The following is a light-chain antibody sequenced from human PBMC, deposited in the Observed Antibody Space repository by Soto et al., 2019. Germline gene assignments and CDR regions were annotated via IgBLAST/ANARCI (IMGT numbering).Light chain of an antibody. CDR3: CSYAGSSSSYF. Sequence: ALTQPASVSGSPGQSITISCTGTSSDVGSYNLVSWYQQHPGKAPKLMIYEVSKRPSGVSNRFSGSKSGNTASLTISGLQAEDESDYYCCSYAGSSSSYFFGTGTKVTVI. J-gene: IGLJ1*01. V-gene: IGLV2-23*02. CDR2: EVS. CDR1: SSDVGSYNL.